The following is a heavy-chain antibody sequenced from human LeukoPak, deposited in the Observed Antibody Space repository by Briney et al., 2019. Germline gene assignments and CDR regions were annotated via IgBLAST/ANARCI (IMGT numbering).Heavy chain of an antibody. V-gene: IGHV3-23*01. J-gene: IGHJ3*02. D-gene: IGHD1-26*01. Sequence: PGGSLRLSCAASGFSFSSYAMSWVRQAPGKGKEWVSAISGSGGSTYYADSVKGRFTISRDNSKNTLYLQMNSLRAEDTAVYYCAKGLWRIVGVTTAFDIWGQGTMVTVSS. CDR2: ISGSGGST. CDR3: AKGLWRIVGVTTAFDI. CDR1: GFSFSSYA.